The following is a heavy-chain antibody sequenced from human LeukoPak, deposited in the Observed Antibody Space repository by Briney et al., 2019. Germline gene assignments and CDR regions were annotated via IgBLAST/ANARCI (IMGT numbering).Heavy chain of an antibody. Sequence: ASVKVSCKASGYTFTSYYMHWVRQAPGQGLEWMGIINPSGGSTSYAQKFQGRVTMTRDTSTSTVYMELSSLRSEDTAVYYCARDVYYDSSGYLPHSDEYFQHWGQGTLVTVSS. J-gene: IGHJ1*01. CDR3: ARDVYYDSSGYLPHSDEYFQH. CDR1: GYTFTSYY. CDR2: INPSGGST. D-gene: IGHD3-22*01. V-gene: IGHV1-46*01.